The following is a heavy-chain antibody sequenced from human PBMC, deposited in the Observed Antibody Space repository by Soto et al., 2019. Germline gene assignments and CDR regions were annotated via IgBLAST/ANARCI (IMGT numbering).Heavy chain of an antibody. CDR2: IKQDGSEK. CDR1: GFTFSSYW. V-gene: IGHV3-7*01. Sequence: GGSLRLSCVASGFTFSSYWMTWVRQAPGKGLEWVANIKQDGSEKYYVDSVRGRFTMSRDNAKNSLYLQMNSLRAEDTAVYYCARVVGATQMDFDYWGQGTLVTVSS. CDR3: ARVVGATQMDFDY. D-gene: IGHD1-26*01. J-gene: IGHJ4*02.